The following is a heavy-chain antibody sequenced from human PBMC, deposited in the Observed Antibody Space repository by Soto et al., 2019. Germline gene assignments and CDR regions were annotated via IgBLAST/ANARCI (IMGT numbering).Heavy chain of an antibody. CDR3: TTPSMVRGVTD. Sequence: GGSLRLSCAASGFTFSNAWTSWVRQAPGKGLEWVGRIKSKTDGGTTDYAAPVKGRFTISRDDSKNTLYLQMNSLKTEDTAVYYCTTPSMVRGVTDWGQGTLVTVSS. D-gene: IGHD3-10*01. V-gene: IGHV3-15*01. CDR2: IKSKTDGGTT. CDR1: GFTFSNAW. J-gene: IGHJ4*02.